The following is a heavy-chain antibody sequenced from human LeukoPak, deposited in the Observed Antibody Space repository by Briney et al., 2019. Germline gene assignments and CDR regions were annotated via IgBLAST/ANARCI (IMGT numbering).Heavy chain of an antibody. CDR1: GGSISSSSYY. J-gene: IGHJ3*02. V-gene: IGHV4-39*01. D-gene: IGHD1-26*01. CDR2: IYYSGST. Sequence: SETLSLTCTVSGGSISSSSYYWGWIRQPPGKGLEWIGSIYYSGSTYYNPSLKSRVTIPVDTSKNQFSLKLSSVTAADTAVYYCARRWSGRRVAFDIWGQGTMVTVSS. CDR3: ARRWSGRRVAFDI.